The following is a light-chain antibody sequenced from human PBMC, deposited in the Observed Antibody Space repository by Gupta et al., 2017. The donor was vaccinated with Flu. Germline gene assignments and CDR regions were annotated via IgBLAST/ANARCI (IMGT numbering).Light chain of an antibody. CDR3: RHYGSSIRS. J-gene: IGKJ2*03. CDR2: GAS. V-gene: IGKV3-20*01. Sequence: EIVLTQSPGTLSLSPGERATLSCRASQSVTSNYLAWYQQKPGQAPRLLIYGASSRATGIPGRFSGSGSGTDFTLTISRLEPGDFAVYYCRHYGSSIRSFGQGTKVEIK. CDR1: QSVTSNY.